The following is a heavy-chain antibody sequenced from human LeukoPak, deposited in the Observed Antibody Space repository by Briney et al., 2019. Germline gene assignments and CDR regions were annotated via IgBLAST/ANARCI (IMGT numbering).Heavy chain of an antibody. CDR2: ISSSSSTI. J-gene: IGHJ4*02. V-gene: IGHV3-48*01. CDR3: ARDLVAWSGAGDYPPDY. Sequence: PGGSLRLSCAASGFTFSSYSMNWVRQAPGKGLEWVSYISSSSSTIYYADSVKGRFTISRDNAKNSLYLQMNSLRAEDTAVYYCARDLVAWSGAGDYPPDYWGQGTLVTVSS. CDR1: GFTFSSYS. D-gene: IGHD4-17*01.